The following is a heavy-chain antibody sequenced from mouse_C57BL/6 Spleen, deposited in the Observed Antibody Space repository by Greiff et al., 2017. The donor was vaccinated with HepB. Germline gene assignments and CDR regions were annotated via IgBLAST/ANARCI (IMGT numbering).Heavy chain of an antibody. V-gene: IGHV1-82*01. Sequence: VKVVESGPELVKPGASVKISCKASGYAFSSSWMKWVKQRPGKGLEWIGRIYPGDGDTNYNGKFKGKATLTADKSSSTAYMQLSSLTSEDSAVYFCAIWLRRDYWGQGTTLTVSS. CDR3: AIWLRRDY. CDR2: IYPGDGDT. D-gene: IGHD2-2*01. CDR1: GYAFSSSW. J-gene: IGHJ2*01.